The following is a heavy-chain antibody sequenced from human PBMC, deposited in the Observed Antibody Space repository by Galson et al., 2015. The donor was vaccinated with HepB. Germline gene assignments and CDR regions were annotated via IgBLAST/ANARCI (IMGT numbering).Heavy chain of an antibody. V-gene: IGHV2-5*02. D-gene: IGHD6-13*01. J-gene: IGHJ4*02. Sequence: PALVKPTQTLTLTCTLSGFSVPTPGVGVGWIRQPPGKALEWLAVIYWDDDKRYSPSLKSRLTITKDTSKNQVVLTMTNMDPVDTATYYCAHGRRGYSSSWYWGYWGQGTLVTVSS. CDR2: IYWDDDK. CDR1: GFSVPTPGVG. CDR3: AHGRRGYSSSWYWGY.